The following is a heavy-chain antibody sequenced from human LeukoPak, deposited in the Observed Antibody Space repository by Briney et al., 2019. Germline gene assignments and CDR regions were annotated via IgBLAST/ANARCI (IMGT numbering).Heavy chain of an antibody. D-gene: IGHD1-26*01. CDR1: GGSISSSSYY. Sequence: SETLSLTCTVSGGSISSSSYYWGWIRQPPGKGLEWIGSIYYSGSTYYNPSLKSRVTISVDTSKNQFSLKLSSVTAADTAVYYCARNRIVGATPFGYWGQGTLVTVSS. J-gene: IGHJ4*02. CDR2: IYYSGST. CDR3: ARNRIVGATPFGY. V-gene: IGHV4-39*07.